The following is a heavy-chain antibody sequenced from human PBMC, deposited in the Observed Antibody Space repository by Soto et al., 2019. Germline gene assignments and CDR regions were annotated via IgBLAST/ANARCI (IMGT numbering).Heavy chain of an antibody. CDR1: GGTFSSYA. Sequence: ASVKVSCKASGGTFSSYAISWVRQAPGQGLEWMGGIIPIFGTANYAQKFQGRVTITADESTSTAYMELSSLRSEDTAVYYCARGETGTTWIYYYGMDVWGQGTTVTVSS. J-gene: IGHJ6*02. CDR2: IIPIFGTA. D-gene: IGHD1-7*01. CDR3: ARGETGTTWIYYYGMDV. V-gene: IGHV1-69*13.